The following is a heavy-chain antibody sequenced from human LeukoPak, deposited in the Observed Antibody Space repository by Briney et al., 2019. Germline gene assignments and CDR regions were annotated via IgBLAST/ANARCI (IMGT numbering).Heavy chain of an antibody. D-gene: IGHD5-18*01. CDR2: IYYSGST. CDR1: GGSISSYY. Sequence: SETLSLTCTVSGGSISSYYWSWIRQPPGRGLEWIGYIYYSGSTNYNPSLKSRVTISVDTSKNQFSLKLSSVTAADTAVYYCATVRRGYSYGYSFDYWGQGTLVTVSS. J-gene: IGHJ4*02. CDR3: ATVRRGYSYGYSFDY. V-gene: IGHV4-59*01.